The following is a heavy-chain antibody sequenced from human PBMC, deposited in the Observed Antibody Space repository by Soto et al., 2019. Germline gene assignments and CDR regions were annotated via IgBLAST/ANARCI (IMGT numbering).Heavy chain of an antibody. CDR3: AKVVPRGYSGSYYFDY. Sequence: GGSLRLSCAASGFTFSSYAMSWVRQAPGKGLEWVSAISGSGGSTYYADSVKGRFTISRDNSKNTLYLQMNSLRAEDTAVYYCAKVVPRGYSGSYYFDYWGQGTLVTVSS. CDR1: GFTFSSYA. J-gene: IGHJ4*02. V-gene: IGHV3-23*01. CDR2: ISGSGGST. D-gene: IGHD5-12*01.